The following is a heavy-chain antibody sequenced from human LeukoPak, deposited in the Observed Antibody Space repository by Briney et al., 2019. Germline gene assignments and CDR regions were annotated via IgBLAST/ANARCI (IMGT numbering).Heavy chain of an antibody. D-gene: IGHD2-15*01. CDR1: GYSFTSYW. Sequence: GESLKISCKGPGYSFTSYWIGWVRQMPGKGLEWMGIIYPGDSDTRYSPSFQGQVTISADKSISTAYLQWSSLKASDTAMYYCARHEGCSGGSCYYYGMDVWGQGTTVTVSS. CDR2: IYPGDSDT. V-gene: IGHV5-51*01. J-gene: IGHJ6*02. CDR3: ARHEGCSGGSCYYYGMDV.